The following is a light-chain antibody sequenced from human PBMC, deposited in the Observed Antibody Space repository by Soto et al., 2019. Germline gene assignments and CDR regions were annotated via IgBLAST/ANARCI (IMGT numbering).Light chain of an antibody. J-gene: IGKJ5*01. CDR1: QDISNY. V-gene: IGKV1-16*01. CDR2: TAS. Sequence: DIQMTQSPSSLSASVGDRVTITCRASQDISNYLAWFQQKPGKAPKSLMSTASRLQSGVPSRFSGSASRTDFTLTIRLLQPEDSATYYYQHYNSYPITFGQGTRLEIK. CDR3: QHYNSYPIT.